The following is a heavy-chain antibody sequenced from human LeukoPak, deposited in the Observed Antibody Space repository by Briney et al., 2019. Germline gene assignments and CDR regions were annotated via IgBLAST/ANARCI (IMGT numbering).Heavy chain of an antibody. CDR1: GFAFSNYA. V-gene: IGHV3-23*01. CDR2: LSESGDVT. D-gene: IGHD5-24*01. J-gene: IGHJ5*02. CDR3: AKQFVDI. Sequence: PGGSLRLSCAASGFAFSNYAMNWVRQAPGKGLEWVSSLSESGDVTSYADSVKGRFTISRDNSRNILHLQMSSLRAEDTAIYYCAKQFVDICGQGTLVIVSS.